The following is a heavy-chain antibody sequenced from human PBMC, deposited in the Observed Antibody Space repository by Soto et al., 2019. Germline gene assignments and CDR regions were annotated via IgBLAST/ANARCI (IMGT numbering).Heavy chain of an antibody. CDR3: ATDRISRWDFWSGYYDY. D-gene: IGHD3-3*01. CDR1: GFTFRVAW. CDR2: IKSKIDGGTT. V-gene: IGHV3-15*01. Sequence: PGGSLRLSCAASGFTFRVAWMSWVRQAPGKGLEWVGRIKSKIDGGTTDYAAPVKGRFAISRDDSKDTLYLQMNSLKTEDTAMYYCATDRISRWDFWSGYYDYWGQGALVTVSS. J-gene: IGHJ4*02.